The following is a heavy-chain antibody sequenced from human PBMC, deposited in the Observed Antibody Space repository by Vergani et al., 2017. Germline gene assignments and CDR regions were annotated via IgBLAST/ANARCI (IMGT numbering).Heavy chain of an antibody. D-gene: IGHD6-13*01. CDR3: ATQSIAAAGRGGFDY. J-gene: IGHJ4*02. V-gene: IGHV1-69*02. CDR1: GGTFSSCT. CDR2: IIPILGIA. Sequence: QVQLVQSGAEVKKPGSSVKVSCKASGGTFSSCTISWVRQAPGQGLEWMGRIIPILGIANYAQKFQGRVTITADKSTSTAYMELSSLRSEDTAVYYCATQSIAAAGRGGFDYWGQGTLVTVSS.